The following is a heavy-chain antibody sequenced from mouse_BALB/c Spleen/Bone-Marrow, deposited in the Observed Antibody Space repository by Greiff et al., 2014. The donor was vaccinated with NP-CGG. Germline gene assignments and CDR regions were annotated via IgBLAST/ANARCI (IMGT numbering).Heavy chain of an antibody. CDR1: GFTFSDYY. D-gene: IGHD2-3*01. CDR2: SSDGGSYT. CDR3: ARGPHDDDMDY. Sequence: EVKLVESGGGLVKPGGSLKLSCAASGFTFSDYYMYWVRQTPEKRLEWVATSSDGGSYTYYPDSVKGRFTISRDNVKNTLYLQMSSLKSEDTAMYYCARGPHDDDMDYWGQGTSVTVSS. J-gene: IGHJ4*01. V-gene: IGHV5-4*02.